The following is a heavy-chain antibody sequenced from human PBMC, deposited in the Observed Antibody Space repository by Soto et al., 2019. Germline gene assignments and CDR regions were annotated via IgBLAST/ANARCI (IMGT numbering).Heavy chain of an antibody. V-gene: IGHV3-7*01. CDR2: IKQDGSES. CDR1: GFTFSNYW. D-gene: IGHD5-12*01. Sequence: GGSLRLSCAASGFTFSNYWMSWVRQAPGKGLEWVANIKQDGSESNYADSVKGRFTISRDNAENSLYLQMTSLRAEDTAVYYCASDRHIGPWGQGTLVIVSS. CDR3: ASDRHIGP. J-gene: IGHJ1*01.